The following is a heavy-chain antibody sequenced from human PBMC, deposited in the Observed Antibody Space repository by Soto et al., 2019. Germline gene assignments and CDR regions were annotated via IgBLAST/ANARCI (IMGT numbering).Heavy chain of an antibody. CDR3: ATARGVATITPYYYYYYGMDV. CDR2: ISGSGGST. D-gene: IGHD5-12*01. CDR1: GFTFSSYA. V-gene: IGHV3-23*01. J-gene: IGHJ6*02. Sequence: GGSLRLSCAASGFTFSSYAMSWVRQAPGKGLEWVSAISGSGGSTYYADSVKGRFTISRDNSKNTLYLQMNSLRAEDTAVYYCATARGVATITPYYYYYYGMDVWGQGTTVTVSS.